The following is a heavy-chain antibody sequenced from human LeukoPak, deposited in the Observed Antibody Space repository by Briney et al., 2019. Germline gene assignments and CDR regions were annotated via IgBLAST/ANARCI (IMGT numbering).Heavy chain of an antibody. CDR3: ARSKGRAGYNGGAFDI. V-gene: IGHV1-69*06. J-gene: IGHJ3*02. CDR1: GGTFSSYA. CDR2: IIPIFGTA. Sequence: GASVKVSCKASGGTFSSYAISWVRQAPGQGLEWMGGIIPIFGTANYAQKFQGRVTITADKSTSTAYMELSSLRSEDTAVDYCARSKGRAGYNGGAFDIWGQGTMVTVSS. D-gene: IGHD5-24*01.